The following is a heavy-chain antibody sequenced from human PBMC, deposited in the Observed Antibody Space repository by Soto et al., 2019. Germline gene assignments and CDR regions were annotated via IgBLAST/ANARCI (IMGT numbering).Heavy chain of an antibody. D-gene: IGHD6-19*01. J-gene: IGHJ4*02. CDR2: IYYSGST. CDR1: GGSISNYY. V-gene: IGHV4-59*01. Sequence: QVQLQESGPGLVKPSETLSLTCTVSGGSISNYYWSWIRQPPGKGLEWIGFIYYSGSTSYNPSLQSRVTISVDTSKNQFSLKLSSVTAADTAVYYCATRRSYSSGWYDYWGQGTLVTVSS. CDR3: ATRRSYSSGWYDY.